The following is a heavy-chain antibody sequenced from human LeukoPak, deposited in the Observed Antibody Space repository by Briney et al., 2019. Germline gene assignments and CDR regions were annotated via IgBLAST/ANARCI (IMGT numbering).Heavy chain of an antibody. CDR2: IYSGGST. J-gene: IGHJ4*02. V-gene: IGHV3-53*01. CDR3: ARETRDYVFDY. D-gene: IGHD4-17*01. Sequence: GGSLRLSCAASGFTFSTYSMNWVRQAPGKGLEWVSVIYSGGSTYYADSVKGRFTISRDNSKNTLYLQMNSLRAEDTAVYYCARETRDYVFDYWGQGTLVTVSS. CDR1: GFTFSTYS.